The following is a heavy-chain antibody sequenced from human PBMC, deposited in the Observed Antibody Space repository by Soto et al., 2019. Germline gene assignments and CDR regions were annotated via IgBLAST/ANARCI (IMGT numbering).Heavy chain of an antibody. Sequence: QVQLVESGGGVVHPGRSLRLSCAASGFTFSSYGMHWVRQAPGKGLEWVAVISYDGSNKYYADSVKGRFTISRDNSKNTLYLQMNSLRAEDTAVYYCAKDRNWTLDYWGQGSLVTVSS. V-gene: IGHV3-30*18. CDR2: ISYDGSNK. J-gene: IGHJ4*02. CDR3: AKDRNWTLDY. CDR1: GFTFSSYG. D-gene: IGHD1-20*01.